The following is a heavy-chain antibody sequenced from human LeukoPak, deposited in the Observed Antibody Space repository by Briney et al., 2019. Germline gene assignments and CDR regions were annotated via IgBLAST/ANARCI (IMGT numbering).Heavy chain of an antibody. CDR2: INPNSGDT. CDR1: GYTFTDYY. V-gene: IGHV1-2*02. Sequence: ASVKVSCKASGYTFTDYYMHWVRQAPGQGLEWMGWINPNSGDTNYAQKFQGRVTMARDTSINTDYMQLSRLRSDDTAVYYCATGAASYYGDWGQGTLVTVSS. D-gene: IGHD1-26*01. J-gene: IGHJ4*02. CDR3: ATGAASYYGD.